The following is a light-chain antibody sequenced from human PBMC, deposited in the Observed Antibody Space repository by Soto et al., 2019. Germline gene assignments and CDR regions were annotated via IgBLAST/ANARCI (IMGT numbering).Light chain of an antibody. V-gene: IGKV3-20*01. CDR1: QSVSSSY. Sequence: EIVLTQSPGTLSLSPGERATLSCRASQSVSSSYLAWYQQKPGQAPRLLIYGASSRATGIPDRFSGSGYGTDFTLTFCRLESEDFAVYYRQQYGSSPLTFGQGTKVDIK. J-gene: IGKJ1*01. CDR3: QQYGSSPLT. CDR2: GAS.